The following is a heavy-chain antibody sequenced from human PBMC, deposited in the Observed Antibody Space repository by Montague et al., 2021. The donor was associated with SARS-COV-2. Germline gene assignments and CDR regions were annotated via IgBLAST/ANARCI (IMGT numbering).Heavy chain of an antibody. CDR1: GGSITGYY. V-gene: IGHV4-59*01. CDR2: IYDGGAV. J-gene: IGHJ1*01. D-gene: IGHD3-22*01. CDR3: ARIGYESVGYYYIYPD. Sequence: SETLSLTCTVSGGSITGYYRSWLRRSPGKGLEWIAYIYDGGAVNYNPSLGSRVTISTDTSKNQLSLKVISATAADTAVYYCARIGYESVGYYYIYPDWGQGTLVTVSS.